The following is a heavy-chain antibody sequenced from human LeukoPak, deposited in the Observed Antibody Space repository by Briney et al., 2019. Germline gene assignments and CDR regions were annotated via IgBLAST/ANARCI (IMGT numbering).Heavy chain of an antibody. D-gene: IGHD3-9*01. J-gene: IGHJ4*02. CDR2: INHSGST. V-gene: IGHV4-34*01. CDR3: ARGHYDILTGYSVDY. CDR1: GGSFSGYY. Sequence: PSETLSLTCAVYGGSFSGYYWSWIRQPPGKGLEWIGEINHSGSTNYNPSLKSRVTISVDTSKNQFSLKLSSVTAADTAVYYCARGHYDILTGYSVDYWGQGTLVTVSS.